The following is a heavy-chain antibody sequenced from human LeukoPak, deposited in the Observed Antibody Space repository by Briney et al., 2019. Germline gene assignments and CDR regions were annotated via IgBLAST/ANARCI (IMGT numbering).Heavy chain of an antibody. CDR2: IYPGDYNT. Sequence: GESLKISCKGSGYSFISHWIGWVRQIPGKGLEWMGIIYPGDYNTKYSPSFEGLVTISADRSISTAYLQWSSLKASDTAMYYCARHLGAAMVSPLGHWGQGTLVTVSS. CDR3: ARHLGAAMVSPLGH. CDR1: GYSFISHW. V-gene: IGHV5-51*01. D-gene: IGHD5-18*01. J-gene: IGHJ4*02.